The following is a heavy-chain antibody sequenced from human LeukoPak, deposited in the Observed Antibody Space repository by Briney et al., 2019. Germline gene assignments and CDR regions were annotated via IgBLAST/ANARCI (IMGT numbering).Heavy chain of an antibody. J-gene: IGHJ4*02. Sequence: PGGSLRLSCAASGFTFNSYWMSWVRQAPGMGLEWVANINQDGSEKYFVDSVRSRVTLSRDNAQNSLYLQMNSLRAEDTALYYCARDVGISDPYFDYWGQGTLVTVSS. D-gene: IGHD4-23*01. V-gene: IGHV3-7*03. CDR3: ARDVGISDPYFDY. CDR2: INQDGSEK. CDR1: GFTFNSYW.